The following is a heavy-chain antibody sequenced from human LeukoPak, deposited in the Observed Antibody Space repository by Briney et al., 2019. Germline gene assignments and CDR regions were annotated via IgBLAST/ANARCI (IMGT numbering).Heavy chain of an antibody. D-gene: IGHD3-22*01. CDR1: GYSFTTYW. CDR3: ARAREYYYDSSGYYYLDY. CDR2: IHPGDSDT. V-gene: IGHV5-51*01. Sequence: GESLKISCKGSGYSFTTYWIAWVRQMPGKGLEWMGIIHPGDSDTRYSPSFQGQVTISADKSISTAYLQWSSLKASDTAKYCCARAREYYYDSSGYYYLDYWGQGTLVTVSS. J-gene: IGHJ4*02.